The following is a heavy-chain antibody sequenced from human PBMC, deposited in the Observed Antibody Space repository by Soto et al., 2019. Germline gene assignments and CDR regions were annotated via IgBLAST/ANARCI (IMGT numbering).Heavy chain of an antibody. J-gene: IGHJ4*02. D-gene: IGHD3-10*01. CDR1: GFTFSSYE. V-gene: IGHV3-48*03. CDR2: ISNSGSPI. CDR3: AKDWARVLWFDY. Sequence: LRLSCVDSGFTFSSYEMNWVRQAPGKGLEWISYISNSGSPIYYADSVKGRFTISRDNAKNSLYLQMSSLRAEDTAVYYCAKDWARVLWFDYWGQGTLVTVSS.